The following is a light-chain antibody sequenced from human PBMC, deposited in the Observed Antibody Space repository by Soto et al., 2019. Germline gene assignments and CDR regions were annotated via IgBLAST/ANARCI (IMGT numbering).Light chain of an antibody. V-gene: IGKV3-20*01. CDR1: ERISTSY. CDR3: QQYGSSPSLT. Sequence: DIVLTQSPGTLSLSPGDRATLSCLASERISTSYLAWYQQKPGQAPRLLLSETSRRATGIPDRFSGSGSGTDFTLTISRLEPEDFAVYYCQQYGSSPSLTFGGGTKVEIK. J-gene: IGKJ4*01. CDR2: ETS.